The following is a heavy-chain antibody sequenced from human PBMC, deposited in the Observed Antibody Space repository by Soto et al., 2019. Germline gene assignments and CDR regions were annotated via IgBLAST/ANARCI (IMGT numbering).Heavy chain of an antibody. CDR2: IYYSGST. CDR3: AGFTGVVTIFGVVTDAFDI. D-gene: IGHD3-3*01. Sequence: SETRSLTCTVSGGSISSYYWSWIRQPPGKGLEWIGYIYYSGSTNYNPSLKSRVTISVDTSKNQFSLKLSSVTAAATAVYYCAGFTGVVTIFGVVTDAFDIGGQGTMVTVSS. V-gene: IGHV4-59*01. CDR1: GGSISSYY. J-gene: IGHJ3*02.